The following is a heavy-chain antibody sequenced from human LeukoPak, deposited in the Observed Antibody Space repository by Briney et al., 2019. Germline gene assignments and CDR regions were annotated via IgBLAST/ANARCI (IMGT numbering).Heavy chain of an antibody. V-gene: IGHV3-30*18. J-gene: IGHJ4*02. CDR3: AKGDYSSSWLFDY. CDR2: ISYDGSNK. D-gene: IGHD6-13*01. CDR1: GFTSSSYG. Sequence: GGSLRLSCAASGFTSSSYGMHWVRQAPGKGLEWVAVISYDGSNKYYADSVKGRFTISRDNSKNTLYLQMNSLRAEDTAVYYCAKGDYSSSWLFDYWGQGTLVTVSS.